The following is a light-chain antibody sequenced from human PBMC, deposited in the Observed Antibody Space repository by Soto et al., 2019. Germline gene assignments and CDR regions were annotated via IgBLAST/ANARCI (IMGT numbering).Light chain of an antibody. CDR3: SASTTRSTLG. Sequence: QSVLTQPASVSGSPVQSVTISCIGTSXDVGAYNLVSWYQQPPGKASKLLFYEVRNRPSAISFRFSGSRSGNTASLTISGRLAEDEAVYYCSASTTRSTLGFGGGTKVTVL. V-gene: IGLV2-14*01. CDR1: SXDVGAYNL. CDR2: EVR. J-gene: IGLJ2*01.